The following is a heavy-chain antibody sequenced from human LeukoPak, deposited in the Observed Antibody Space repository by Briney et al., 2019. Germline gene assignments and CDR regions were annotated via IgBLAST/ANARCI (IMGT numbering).Heavy chain of an antibody. CDR2: MNPNSGNT. Sequence: ASVKVSCKASGYTFTSYDVHWVRQATGQGLEWMGWMNPNSGNTGYAQKFQGRVTMTRDTSISTAYMELNSLRSEDTAVYYCARLVVRGTTGEGGDYWGQGTLVTVSS. D-gene: IGHD3-10*01. V-gene: IGHV1-8*01. CDR1: GYTFTSYD. J-gene: IGHJ4*02. CDR3: ARLVVRGTTGEGGDY.